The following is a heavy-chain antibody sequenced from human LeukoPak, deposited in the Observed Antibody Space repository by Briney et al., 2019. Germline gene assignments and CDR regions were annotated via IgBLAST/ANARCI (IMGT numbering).Heavy chain of an antibody. CDR3: AKDLAHRSGWFLGAFDV. Sequence: GGSLRLSCAASGFTFSNYAMSWVRQAPGKGLEWVSGISGSAGSTYYADSAKGRFSISRDNSKNTVYLQMNRLRAEDTAAYYCAKDLAHRSGWFLGAFDVWGQGTMVTVSS. CDR2: ISGSAGST. D-gene: IGHD6-19*01. J-gene: IGHJ3*01. CDR1: GFTFSNYA. V-gene: IGHV3-23*01.